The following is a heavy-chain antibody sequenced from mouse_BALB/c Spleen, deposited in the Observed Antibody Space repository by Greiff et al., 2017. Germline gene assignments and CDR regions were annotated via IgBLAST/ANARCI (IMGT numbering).Heavy chain of an antibody. Sequence: VQLQQSGAELVRSGASVKLSCTASGFNIKDYYMHWVKQRPEQGLEWIGWIDPENGDTEYAPKFQGKATMTADTSSNTAYLQLSSLTSEDTAVYYCNADGNYGRFDYWGQGTTLTVSS. D-gene: IGHD2-1*01. CDR2: IDPENGDT. CDR3: NADGNYGRFDY. CDR1: GFNIKDYY. J-gene: IGHJ2*01. V-gene: IGHV14-4*02.